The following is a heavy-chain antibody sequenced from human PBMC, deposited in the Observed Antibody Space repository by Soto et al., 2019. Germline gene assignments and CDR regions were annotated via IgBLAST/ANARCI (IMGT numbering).Heavy chain of an antibody. CDR2: IFHSGRT. CDR3: ARSPYGDFEDF. CDR1: GDSVSSDNW. D-gene: IGHD4-17*01. J-gene: IGHJ1*01. Sequence: SETLSLTCAVSGDSVSSDNWWSWFRQPPGKGLECIGKIFHSGRTNYNPSLKSRVTISLDKSKNLFSLKLSSVTAADTAVYYCARSPYGDFEDFWGQGTLVTVSS. V-gene: IGHV4-4*02.